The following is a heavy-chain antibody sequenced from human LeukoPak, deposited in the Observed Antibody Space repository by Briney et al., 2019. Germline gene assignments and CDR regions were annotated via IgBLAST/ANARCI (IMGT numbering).Heavy chain of an antibody. CDR1: AGSISNYY. J-gene: IGHJ4*02. V-gene: IGHV4-59*01. Sequence: PSETLSLTCTVSAGSISNYYWSWLRQPPGRGLEWIGYMYYIGSTNCNPSLKSRVTISVDTSKNQFSLKLISVTAADTAVYFCARDLSDTRGGSFDYWGQGTLVTVSS. CDR3: ARDLSDTRGGSFDY. CDR2: MYYIGST. D-gene: IGHD3-16*01.